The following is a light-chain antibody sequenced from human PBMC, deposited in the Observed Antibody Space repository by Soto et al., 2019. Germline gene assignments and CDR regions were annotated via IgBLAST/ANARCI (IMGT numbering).Light chain of an antibody. CDR2: GAS. J-gene: IGKJ2*01. CDR3: QQYDSSPPMYT. Sequence: EIVLTQSPGTLSLSPGERATRSCRASQSVSSISLAWYQQKPGQAPSLLIYGASSRATGIPDRFSVSGSGTDFTLTISRLEPEDFAVYYCQQYDSSPPMYTFGQGTKLEIK. V-gene: IGKV3-20*01. CDR1: QSVSSIS.